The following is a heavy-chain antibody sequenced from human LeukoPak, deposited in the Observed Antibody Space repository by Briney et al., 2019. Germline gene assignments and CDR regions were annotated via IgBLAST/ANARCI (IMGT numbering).Heavy chain of an antibody. Sequence: ASVKVSCKASGYTFTSYDINWVRQATGQGLEWMGWINTNTGNPTYAQGFTGRFVFSLDTSVSTAYLQISSLKAEDTAVYYCASYDYVWGVGDGWFDPWGQGTLVTVSS. CDR3: ASYDYVWGVGDGWFDP. CDR2: INTNTGNP. D-gene: IGHD3-16*01. V-gene: IGHV7-4-1*02. CDR1: GYTFTSYD. J-gene: IGHJ5*02.